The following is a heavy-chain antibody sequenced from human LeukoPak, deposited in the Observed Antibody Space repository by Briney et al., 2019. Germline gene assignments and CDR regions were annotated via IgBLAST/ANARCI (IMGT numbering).Heavy chain of an antibody. Sequence: GGSLRLSCAASGFTFSSYGMHWVRQAPGKGLEWVAFIRYDGSNKYYADSVKGRFTISRDNSKNTLYLQMNSLRAEDTAVYYCAKGYSSGHETSDYWGQGTLVTVSS. CDR3: AKGYSSGHETSDY. CDR1: GFTFSSYG. D-gene: IGHD6-19*01. J-gene: IGHJ4*02. V-gene: IGHV3-30*02. CDR2: IRYDGSNK.